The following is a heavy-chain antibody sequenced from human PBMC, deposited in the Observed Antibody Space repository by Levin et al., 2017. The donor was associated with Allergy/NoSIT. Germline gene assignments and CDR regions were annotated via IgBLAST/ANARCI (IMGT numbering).Heavy chain of an antibody. Sequence: HTGGSLRLSCAASGFTFSSYWMHWVRQAPGKGLVWVSRINTDGSSTIYADSVKGRFTISRDNAKNTLYLQMNSLRAEDTAVYYCARDLTDYDSSGYYYTLDYWGQGTLVTVSS. D-gene: IGHD3-22*01. J-gene: IGHJ4*02. CDR3: ARDLTDYDSSGYYYTLDY. CDR1: GFTFSSYW. V-gene: IGHV3-74*01. CDR2: INTDGSST.